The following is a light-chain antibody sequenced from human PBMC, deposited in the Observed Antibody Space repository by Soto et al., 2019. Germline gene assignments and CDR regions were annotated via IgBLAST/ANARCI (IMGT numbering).Light chain of an antibody. CDR2: TVS. Sequence: VLMTQTPLSLPVTPGDPASISCRSNQSLLDPDDGNVYLDWYLQKPGRSPQLLVYTVSYRASGVADRFSARGSDTAFTLKISRVEADDVGVYYCMQRLEFPHTFGGGTKLEIK. CDR3: MQRLEFPHT. CDR1: QSLLDPDDGNVY. V-gene: IGKV2-40*01. J-gene: IGKJ4*01.